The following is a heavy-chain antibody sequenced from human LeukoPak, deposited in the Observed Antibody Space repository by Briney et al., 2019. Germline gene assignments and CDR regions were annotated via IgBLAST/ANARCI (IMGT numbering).Heavy chain of an antibody. Sequence: GESLRLSCAASGFTFSSYAMHWVRQAPGKGLEWVAVISYDGSNKYYADSVKGRFTISRDNSKNTLYLQMNSLRAEDTAVYYCARASYYDSSGTFDYRGQGTLVTVSS. CDR1: GFTFSSYA. V-gene: IGHV3-30*01. D-gene: IGHD3-22*01. CDR2: ISYDGSNK. CDR3: ARASYYDSSGTFDY. J-gene: IGHJ4*02.